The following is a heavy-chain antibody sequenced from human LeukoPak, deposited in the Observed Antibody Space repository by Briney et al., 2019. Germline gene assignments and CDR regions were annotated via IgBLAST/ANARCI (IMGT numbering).Heavy chain of an antibody. V-gene: IGHV3-21*01. Sequence: GGSLRLSCAASGFTFSSYSMNWVRQAPGKGLEWVSSISSSSSYIYYADSVKGRFTISRDNAKNSLYLQMNSLRAEDTAVYYCARDLRSGYDLAHFDYWGQGTLVTVSS. CDR2: ISSSSSYI. CDR3: ARDLRSGYDLAHFDY. J-gene: IGHJ4*02. CDR1: GFTFSSYS. D-gene: IGHD5-12*01.